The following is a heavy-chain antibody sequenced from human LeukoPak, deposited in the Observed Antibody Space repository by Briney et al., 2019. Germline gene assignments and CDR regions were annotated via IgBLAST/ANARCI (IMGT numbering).Heavy chain of an antibody. J-gene: IGHJ4*02. CDR1: GGSISSYY. CDR3: ARDYQGGYGDKTVDY. Sequence: SETLSLTCTVSGGSISSYYWNWIRQPAGKGLEWIGRIYSSGSTYYNPSLKSRVTISVDTSKNQFSLKLSSVTAADTAVYYCARDYQGGYGDKTVDYWGQGTLVTVSS. CDR2: IYSSGST. D-gene: IGHD5-18*01. V-gene: IGHV4-4*07.